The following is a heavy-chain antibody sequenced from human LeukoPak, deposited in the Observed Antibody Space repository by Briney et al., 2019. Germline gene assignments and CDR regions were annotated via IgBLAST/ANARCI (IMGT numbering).Heavy chain of an antibody. V-gene: IGHV1-18*04. Sequence: ASVKVSCKASGYTFSGYYIHWVRQAPGQGLEWMGWISAYNGNTNYAQKLQGRVTMTTDASTSAAYMELRSLRSDDTAVCYCARRYSSSSLFDYWGQGTLVTVSS. D-gene: IGHD6-6*01. CDR3: ARRYSSSSLFDY. CDR1: GYTFSGYY. CDR2: ISAYNGNT. J-gene: IGHJ4*02.